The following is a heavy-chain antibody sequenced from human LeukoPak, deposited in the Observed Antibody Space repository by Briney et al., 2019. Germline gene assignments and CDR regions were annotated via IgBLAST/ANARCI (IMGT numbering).Heavy chain of an antibody. V-gene: IGHV3-21*01. J-gene: IGHJ3*02. D-gene: IGHD2-2*01. CDR2: ISSSSSYI. Sequence: GGSLRLSCAASGFTFSSYSMNWVRQAPGKGLEWVSSISSSSSYIYYADSVKGRFTISRDNAKNPLYLQMNSLRAEDTAVYYCARGARVGAFDIWGQGTMVTVSS. CDR1: GFTFSSYS. CDR3: ARGARVGAFDI.